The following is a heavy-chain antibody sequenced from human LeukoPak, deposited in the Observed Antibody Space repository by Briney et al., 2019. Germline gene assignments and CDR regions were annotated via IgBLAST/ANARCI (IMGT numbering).Heavy chain of an antibody. CDR2: INPNSGGT. Sequence: GASVKVSCKASGYTFTGYYMHWVRQAPGQGLEWMGWINPNSGGTNYAQKFQGRVTMTRDTSISTAYMELSRLRSDDTAVYYCARDRVGATPTNWFDPWGRGTLVTVSS. D-gene: IGHD1-26*01. CDR3: ARDRVGATPTNWFDP. CDR1: GYTFTGYY. V-gene: IGHV1-2*02. J-gene: IGHJ5*02.